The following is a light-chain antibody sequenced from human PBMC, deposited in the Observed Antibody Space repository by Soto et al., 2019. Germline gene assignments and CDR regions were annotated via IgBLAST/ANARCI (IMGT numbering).Light chain of an antibody. J-gene: IGLJ2*01. Sequence: QSALTQPASVSGSPGQSITISCTGTSNDIGGYNLVSWYQQHPGKAPKLIIFEANKRPSGVSDRFSGSRSGNTASLTISALQAEDEADYSCCSFAGGATFVFGGGTKVTVL. CDR1: SNDIGGYNL. CDR2: EAN. CDR3: CSFAGGATFV. V-gene: IGLV2-23*02.